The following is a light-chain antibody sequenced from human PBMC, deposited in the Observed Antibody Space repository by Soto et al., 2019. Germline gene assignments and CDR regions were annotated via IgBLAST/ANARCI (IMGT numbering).Light chain of an antibody. CDR2: RAS. Sequence: DIQMTQSPSTLSAYVGERVTITCRASQSISPWLAWYQKKPGKAPNLLIYRASNLQTGVPSRFSGSGSGTEFTLTINSLQPDDFATYYCQQYRGRPYTFGQGTKLDIK. CDR3: QQYRGRPYT. CDR1: QSISPW. J-gene: IGKJ2*01. V-gene: IGKV1-5*03.